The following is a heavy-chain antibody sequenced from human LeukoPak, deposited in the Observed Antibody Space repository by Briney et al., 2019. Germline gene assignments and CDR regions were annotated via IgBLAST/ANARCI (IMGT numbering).Heavy chain of an antibody. CDR2: INPSGGST. J-gene: IGHJ5*02. D-gene: IGHD4-23*01. CDR3: ARDNSVEDTAWWFDP. V-gene: IGHV1-46*01. Sequence: ASVKVSCKASGGTFSSYAISWVRQAPGQGLEWMGIINPSGGSTSYAQKFQGRVTMTGDMSTGTDYMELSSLRSEDTAVYYCARDNSVEDTAWWFDPWGQGTLVTVSS. CDR1: GGTFSSYA.